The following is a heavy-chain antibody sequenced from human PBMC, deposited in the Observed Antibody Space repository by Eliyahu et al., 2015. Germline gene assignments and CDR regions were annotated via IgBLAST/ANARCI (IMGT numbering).Heavy chain of an antibody. CDR2: IKQDGSET. CDR1: GFSXSSYW. V-gene: IGHV3-7*03. CDR3: ARGSGMNGDSWR. D-gene: IGHD6-13*01. J-gene: IGHJ4*02. Sequence: EVQLAESGGGLVQPGGSLRLPCXXXGFSXSSYWMSWVRQAPGKGXQWVANIKQDGSETFYVDSLKGRFTISRDNAKNSLFLQMNSLRAEDTAVYYCARGSGMNGDSWRWGQGTLVTVSS.